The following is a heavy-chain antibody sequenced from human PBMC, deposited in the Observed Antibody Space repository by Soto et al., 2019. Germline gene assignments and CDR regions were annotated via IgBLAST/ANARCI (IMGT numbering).Heavy chain of an antibody. CDR1: GAAIMSTDYC. J-gene: IGHJ5*02. Sequence: SETLSLTCTVSGAAIMSTDYCFVCIGQCPWKGLEWIGYVYYTGSTYYNPSLMSRLTISVDTSKNQFSLKLTSVTAAETAVYYCVRTAREGAVAPHWFDRWGQGTQVTVSS. D-gene: IGHD2-21*02. CDR2: VYYTGST. V-gene: IGHV4-30-4*01. CDR3: VRTAREGAVAPHWFDR.